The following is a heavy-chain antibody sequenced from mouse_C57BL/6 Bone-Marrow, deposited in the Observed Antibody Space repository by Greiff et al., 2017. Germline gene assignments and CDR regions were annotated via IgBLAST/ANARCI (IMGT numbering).Heavy chain of an antibody. CDR2: IYPRSGNT. V-gene: IGHV1-81*01. CDR1: GYTFTSYG. CDR3: AREDNDYVDCDY. Sequence: VQLQQSGAELARPGASVKLSCKASGYTFTSYGISWVKQRTGQGLEWIGEIYPRSGNTYYNEKFKGKATLTADKSSSTAYMELRSLTSEDSAVYFCAREDNDYVDCDYWGQGTTLTVSS. J-gene: IGHJ2*01. D-gene: IGHD2-4*01.